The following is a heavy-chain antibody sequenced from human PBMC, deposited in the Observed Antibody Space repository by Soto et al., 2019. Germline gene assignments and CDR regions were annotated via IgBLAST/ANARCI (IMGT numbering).Heavy chain of an antibody. J-gene: IGHJ4*02. V-gene: IGHV1-69*13. CDR1: GGTFSSYA. CDR2: IIPIFGTA. D-gene: IGHD3-22*01. CDR3: ARDSYYYDSSGYDSL. Sequence: GASVKVSCKASGGTFSSYAISWVRQAPGQGLEWMGGIIPIFGTANYAQKFQGRVTITADESTSTAYMELSSLRSEDTAVYYCARDSYYYDSSGYDSLWGQGTLVTVSS.